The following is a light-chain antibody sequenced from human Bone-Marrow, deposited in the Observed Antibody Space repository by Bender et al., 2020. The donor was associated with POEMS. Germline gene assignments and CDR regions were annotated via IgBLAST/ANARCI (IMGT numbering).Light chain of an antibody. Sequence: QSVVTQPPSASGTPGQRVTISCSGSTSNIGRNSVNWYQQFPGTAPKLLIYSNNQRPSGVPDRFSGSKSGNTASLTISGLQAEDEADYYCCSFAHSSTFVFGTGTKVTVL. V-gene: IGLV1-44*01. J-gene: IGLJ1*01. CDR3: CSFAHSSTFV. CDR2: SNN. CDR1: TSNIGRNS.